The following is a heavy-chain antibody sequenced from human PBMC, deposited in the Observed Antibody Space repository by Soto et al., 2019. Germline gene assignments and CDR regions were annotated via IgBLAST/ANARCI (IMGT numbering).Heavy chain of an antibody. CDR1: GGSISSGGYY. V-gene: IGHV4-31*03. D-gene: IGHD4-17*01. Sequence: QVQLQESGPGLVKPSQTLSLTCTVSGGSISSGGYYWSWIRQHPGKGLEWIGYIYYGGSTYYNPSLKRRVAISVDTSKNQFSLKLSSVTAADTAVYYCARGDYASYYYGMDVWGQGTTVTVSS. CDR2: IYYGGST. J-gene: IGHJ6*02. CDR3: ARGDYASYYYGMDV.